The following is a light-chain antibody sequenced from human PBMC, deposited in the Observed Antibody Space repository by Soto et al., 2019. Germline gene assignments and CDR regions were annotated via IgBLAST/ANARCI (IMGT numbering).Light chain of an antibody. Sequence: DIQMTQSPSTLSASIGDRVTITCRASQSIGDWLAWYQQKPGKAPNLLIYKAFTLEPGVPRRFSGSGSGTEFTLTISSLQPDDYAPYSCQPYYGYPRTFGHGTRVEIK. CDR3: QPYYGYPRT. V-gene: IGKV1-5*03. CDR1: QSIGDW. CDR2: KAF. J-gene: IGKJ1*01.